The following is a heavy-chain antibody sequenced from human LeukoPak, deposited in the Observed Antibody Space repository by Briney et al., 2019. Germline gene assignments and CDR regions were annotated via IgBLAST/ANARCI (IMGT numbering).Heavy chain of an antibody. CDR1: GGTFSSYA. CDR2: IIPIFGTA. D-gene: IGHD2-2*01. Sequence: WASVKVSCKASGGTFSSYAISWVRQAPGQGLEWMGGIIPIFGTANYAQKFQGRVTITTDESTSTAYMELSSLRSEDTAVYYCARERDIVVVPAARTYFDLWGQGTLVTVSS. V-gene: IGHV1-69*05. J-gene: IGHJ5*02. CDR3: ARERDIVVVPAARTYFDL.